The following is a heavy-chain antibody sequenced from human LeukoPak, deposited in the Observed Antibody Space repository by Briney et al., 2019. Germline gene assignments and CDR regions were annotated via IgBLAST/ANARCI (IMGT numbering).Heavy chain of an antibody. V-gene: IGHV3-74*01. CDR2: INSDGSST. CDR3: ARERDYGDWADAFDI. Sequence: GGSLRLSCAASGFTFSSYWMHWVRQAPGKGLVWVSRINSDGSSTSYADSVKGRFTISRDNAKNTLYLQMNSLRAEDTAVYYCARERDYGDWADAFDIWGQGTMVTVSS. J-gene: IGHJ3*02. D-gene: IGHD4-17*01. CDR1: GFTFSSYW.